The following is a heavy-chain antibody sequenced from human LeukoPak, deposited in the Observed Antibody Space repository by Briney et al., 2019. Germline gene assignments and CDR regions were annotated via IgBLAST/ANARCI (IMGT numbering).Heavy chain of an antibody. CDR2: ISSSGSSI. D-gene: IGHD4-17*01. CDR1: GFSFSSHT. CDR3: ATLTTVTHDAFDI. Sequence: GGSLRLSCAASGFSFSSHTINWVRQAPGKGLEWVSSISSSGSSIYYADSLGGRFTISRDNAKNSLFLQMHSLRAEDTAVYYCATLTTVTHDAFDIWGQGTMVTVSS. V-gene: IGHV3-21*01. J-gene: IGHJ3*02.